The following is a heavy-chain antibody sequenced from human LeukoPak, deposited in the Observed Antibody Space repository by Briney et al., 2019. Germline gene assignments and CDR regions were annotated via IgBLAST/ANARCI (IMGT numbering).Heavy chain of an antibody. Sequence: GGSLRLSXAASGFTFNNYAMTWVRQAPGKGLEWVAGNSGSGGSTYYADSVKGRFTISRDTSKNTLYLQMNSLRTEDTAVYYCAKGKYYDFWSGYSVFDYWGQGTLVTVSS. D-gene: IGHD3-3*01. CDR3: AKGKYYDFWSGYSVFDY. CDR1: GFTFNNYA. J-gene: IGHJ4*02. V-gene: IGHV3-23*01. CDR2: NSGSGGST.